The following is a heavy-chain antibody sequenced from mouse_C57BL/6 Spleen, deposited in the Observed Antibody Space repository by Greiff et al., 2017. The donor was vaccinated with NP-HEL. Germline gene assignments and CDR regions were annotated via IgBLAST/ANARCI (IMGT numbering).Heavy chain of an antibody. Sequence: QVQLQQSGAELARPGASVKLSCKASGYTFTSYGISWVKQRTGQGLEWIGEIYPRSGNTYYNEKFKGKATLTADKSSSTAYMELRSLTSEDSAVYFCAREGGYEDWYFDVWGTGTTVTVSS. CDR3: AREGGYEDWYFDV. V-gene: IGHV1-81*01. J-gene: IGHJ1*03. CDR1: GYTFTSYG. CDR2: IYPRSGNT. D-gene: IGHD2-2*01.